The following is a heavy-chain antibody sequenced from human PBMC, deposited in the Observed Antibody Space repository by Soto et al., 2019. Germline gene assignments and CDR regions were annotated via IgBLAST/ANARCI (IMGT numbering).Heavy chain of an antibody. D-gene: IGHD3-16*01. V-gene: IGHV4-4*02. Sequence: QVQLQESGPGLVKPSGTLSLTCAVSGGSISSRNWWSWVRQSPGKGLEWIGEIFHSGTTNYNPSLKSRLTVSVDKSKNQFSLNLSSVTAADTAVYYCARGHEGDGGWGVDVWGQGTTVTVSS. CDR1: GGSISSRNW. J-gene: IGHJ6*02. CDR2: IFHSGTT. CDR3: ARGHEGDGGWGVDV.